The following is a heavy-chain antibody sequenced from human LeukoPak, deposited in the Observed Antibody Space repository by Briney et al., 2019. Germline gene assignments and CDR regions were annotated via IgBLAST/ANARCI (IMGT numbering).Heavy chain of an antibody. CDR2: INAGNGST. D-gene: IGHD2-2*01. Sequence: GASVKVSCKASGYTFTSYAMHWVRQAPGQRLEWMGWINAGNGSTRYSQKFQGRVTITRDTSASTAYMELSSLRSEDTAVYYCAVLYCSSTSCFDFDYWGQGTLVTVSS. V-gene: IGHV1-3*01. J-gene: IGHJ4*02. CDR1: GYTFTSYA. CDR3: AVLYCSSTSCFDFDY.